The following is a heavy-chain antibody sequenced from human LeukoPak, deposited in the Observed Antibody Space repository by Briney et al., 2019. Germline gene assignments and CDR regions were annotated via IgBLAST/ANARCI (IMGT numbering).Heavy chain of an antibody. J-gene: IGHJ4*02. CDR3: AIMHRYYDGSGYWVQ. CDR2: ISTSGGTT. D-gene: IGHD3-22*01. CDR1: GFTFSSYA. V-gene: IGHV3-23*01. Sequence: GGSLRLSCAASGFTFSSYAMSWVRQAPGKGLEWVSGISTSGGTTSYADSVKGRFTISRDNLRNTLYMQMNSLRAEDTAVYYCAIMHRYYDGSGYWVQWGQGTLVTVSS.